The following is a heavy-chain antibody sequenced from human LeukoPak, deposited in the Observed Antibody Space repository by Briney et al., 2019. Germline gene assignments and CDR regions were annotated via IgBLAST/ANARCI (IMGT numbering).Heavy chain of an antibody. Sequence: PGGSLRLSCAASGFTFSSYGMHWVRQAPGKGLEWVAFIRYDGSNKYYAGSVKGRFTISRDNSKNTLYLQMNSLRAEDTAVYYCYSSGRSGFDYWGQGTLVTVSS. CDR1: GFTFSSYG. CDR3: YSSGRSGFDY. J-gene: IGHJ4*02. CDR2: IRYDGSNK. D-gene: IGHD6-19*01. V-gene: IGHV3-30*02.